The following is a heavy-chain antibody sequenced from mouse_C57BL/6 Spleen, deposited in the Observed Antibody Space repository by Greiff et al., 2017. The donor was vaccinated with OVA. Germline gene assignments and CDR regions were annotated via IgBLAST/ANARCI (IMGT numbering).Heavy chain of an antibody. CDR1: GYAFSSYW. V-gene: IGHV1-80*01. CDR2: IYPGDGDT. CDR3: SRKGTTVVAPSFAY. J-gene: IGHJ3*01. Sequence: QVQLQQSGAELVKPGASVKISCKASGYAFSSYWMNWVKQRPGKGLEWIGQIYPGDGDTNYNGKFKGKATLTADKSSSTAYMQLSSLTSEDSAVYFCSRKGTTVVAPSFAYWGQGTLVTVSA. D-gene: IGHD1-1*01.